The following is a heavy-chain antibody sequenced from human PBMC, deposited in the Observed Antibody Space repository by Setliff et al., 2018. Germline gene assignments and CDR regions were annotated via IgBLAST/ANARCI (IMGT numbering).Heavy chain of an antibody. V-gene: IGHV7-4-1*02. CDR3: ARASRFGTTVWKGDYYMDV. J-gene: IGHJ6*03. D-gene: IGHD4-4*01. CDR2: INTNTGEP. Sequence: ASVKVSCKASGYTFTTYAINWVRQAPGQGPEWMGWINTNTGEPTYAQDFTGRFVFSSDTSVSTAYLQTSSLKAEDSAVYYCARASRFGTTVWKGDYYMDVWGKGTTVTVSS. CDR1: GYTFTTYA.